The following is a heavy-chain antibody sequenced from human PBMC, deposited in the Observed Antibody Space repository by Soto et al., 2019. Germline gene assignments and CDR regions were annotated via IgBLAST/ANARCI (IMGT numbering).Heavy chain of an antibody. V-gene: IGHV3-21*01. CDR2: ISSSNKYI. CDR3: ARDPRKTSVFGGVMRTLYLYS. D-gene: IGHD3-3*02. CDR1: GFTFSSSS. Sequence: GGSLRLSCAASGFTFSSSSMHWVRQAPGKRLEWVASISSSNKYIYYADSVKGRFTISRDNGKNSLYLQMDSLRGEDTAVYYCARDPRKTSVFGGVMRTLYLYSWGQGXPGT. J-gene: IGHJ4*02.